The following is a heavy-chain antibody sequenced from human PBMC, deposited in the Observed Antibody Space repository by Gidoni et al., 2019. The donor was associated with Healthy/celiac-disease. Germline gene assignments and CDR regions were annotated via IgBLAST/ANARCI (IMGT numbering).Heavy chain of an antibody. CDR1: GFTFSSYE. CDR2: ISSSGSTI. V-gene: IGHV3-48*03. D-gene: IGHD5-12*01. J-gene: IGHJ6*02. CDR3: ARDERRDGYNYRYYYGMDV. Sequence: ELQLVECGGGLVQPGGSLRLSCAASGFTFSSYEMHWVRQAPGKGLDWVSYISSSGSTIYYADSVKGRFTISRDNAKNSLYLQMNSLRAEDTAVYYCARDERRDGYNYRYYYGMDVWGQGTTVTVSS.